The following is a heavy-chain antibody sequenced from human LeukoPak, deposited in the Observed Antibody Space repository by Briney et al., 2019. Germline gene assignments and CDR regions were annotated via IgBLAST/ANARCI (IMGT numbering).Heavy chain of an antibody. D-gene: IGHD3-10*01. J-gene: IGHJ5*02. CDR1: GFTFDDYA. V-gene: IGHV3-9*01. CDR3: AKDRETGEPDLYTAFDP. Sequence: PGRSLRLSCAASGFTFDDYAMHWVRQAPGKGLEWVSGISWNSGSIGYADSVKGRFTISRDNAKNSLYLQMNSLRAEDTALYYCAKDRETGEPDLYTAFDPWGQGTLVTVSS. CDR2: ISWNSGSI.